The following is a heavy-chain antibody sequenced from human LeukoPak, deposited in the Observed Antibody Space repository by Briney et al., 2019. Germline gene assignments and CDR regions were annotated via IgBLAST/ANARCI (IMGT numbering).Heavy chain of an antibody. J-gene: IGHJ4*02. CDR3: AEALGYCSGGSCYSNPMSGY. Sequence: ASVKVSCKASGYTFTSYGISWVRQAPGQGLEWMGWISAYNGNTNYAQKLQGRVTMTTDTSTSTAYMELRSLRSDDTAVYYCAEALGYCSGGSCYSNPMSGYWGQGTLATVSS. D-gene: IGHD2-15*01. CDR1: GYTFTSYG. V-gene: IGHV1-18*01. CDR2: ISAYNGNT.